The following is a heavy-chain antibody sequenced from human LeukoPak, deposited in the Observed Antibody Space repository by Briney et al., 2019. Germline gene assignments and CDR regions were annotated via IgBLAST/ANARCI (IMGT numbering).Heavy chain of an antibody. J-gene: IGHJ3*02. Sequence: GGSLRLSCAASGFTFDDYAMHWVRQAPGKGLEWVSLISWDGGSTYYADSVKGRFTISRDNSKNSLYLQMNSLRAEDTALYYCALARSLGAFDIWGQGTMVTVSS. CDR3: ALARSLGAFDI. D-gene: IGHD4-17*01. CDR2: ISWDGGST. CDR1: GFTFDDYA. V-gene: IGHV3-43D*03.